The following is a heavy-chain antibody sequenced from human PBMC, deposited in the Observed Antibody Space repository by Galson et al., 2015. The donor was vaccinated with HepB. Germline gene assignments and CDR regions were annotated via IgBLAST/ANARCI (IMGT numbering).Heavy chain of an antibody. V-gene: IGHV1-3*01. CDR3: ARARSTWYGFAFDI. D-gene: IGHD4-17*01. J-gene: IGHJ3*02. CDR1: GYTFTTYT. CDR2: INAGNGNT. Sequence: SVKVSCKASGYTFTTYTIHWVRQAPGQRLEWMGWINAGNGNTKSSQKFQDRVTVTRDTSASTVYMELSSLRSEDTAVYYCARARSTWYGFAFDIWGQGTVVTVSS.